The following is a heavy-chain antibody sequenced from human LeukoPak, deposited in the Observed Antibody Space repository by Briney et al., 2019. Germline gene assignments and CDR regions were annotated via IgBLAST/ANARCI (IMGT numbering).Heavy chain of an antibody. Sequence: SETLSLTCTVSGGSISSYYWSWIRQPPGKGLEWFGYIYYSGSTNYNPSLKSRVTISVDTSKNQFSLKLSSVTAADTAVYYCARGPFGRGYSYGWSDYWGQGTLVTVSS. CDR2: IYYSGST. V-gene: IGHV4-59*01. D-gene: IGHD5-18*01. J-gene: IGHJ4*02. CDR1: GGSISSYY. CDR3: ARGPFGRGYSYGWSDY.